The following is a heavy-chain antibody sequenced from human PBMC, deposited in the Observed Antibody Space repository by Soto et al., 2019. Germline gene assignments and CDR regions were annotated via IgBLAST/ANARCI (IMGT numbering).Heavy chain of an antibody. CDR3: SYYFDSVGVPDFDY. Sequence: EVQLLESGGGLVQPGGSLRLSCAASGFTFSSYAMSWVRQAPGKGLEWVGRIKSKTDGGTTDYAAPVKGRFTISRDESKNTVFLQMNSLKTEDTAVYFCSYYFDSVGVPDFDYWGQGTLVTVSS. CDR1: GFTFSSYA. D-gene: IGHD3-22*01. CDR2: IKSKTDGGTT. V-gene: IGHV3-15*01. J-gene: IGHJ4*02.